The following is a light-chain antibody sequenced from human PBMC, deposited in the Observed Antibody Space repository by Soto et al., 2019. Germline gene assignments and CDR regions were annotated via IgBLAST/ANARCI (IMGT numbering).Light chain of an antibody. CDR3: QQRYSTPLT. V-gene: IGKV1-39*01. Sequence: DIQMTQSPSSLSASVGDRVTITCRASQSISSYLNWYQQKPGKAPKLLIYAASSLQSGFPSRFRGSGSGTDFTLTISSLQPEDFATYYCQQRYSTPLTVGGGTKVEIK. J-gene: IGKJ4*01. CDR1: QSISSY. CDR2: AAS.